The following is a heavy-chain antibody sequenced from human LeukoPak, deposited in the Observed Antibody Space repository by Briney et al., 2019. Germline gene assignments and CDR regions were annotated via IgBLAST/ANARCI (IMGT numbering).Heavy chain of an antibody. D-gene: IGHD4-17*01. CDR1: GYSFTSYW. CDR3: ARPETTVTDTFDY. J-gene: IGHJ4*02. Sequence: GESLKISCKGSGYSFTSYWIGWVRQMPGKGLEWMGIIYPGDSDTRYSPSFRGQVTISADKSISTAYLQWSSLKASDTAMYYCARPETTVTDTFDYWGQGTLVTVSS. V-gene: IGHV5-51*01. CDR2: IYPGDSDT.